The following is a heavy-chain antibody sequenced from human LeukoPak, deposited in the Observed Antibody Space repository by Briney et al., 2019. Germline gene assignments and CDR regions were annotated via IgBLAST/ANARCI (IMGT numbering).Heavy chain of an antibody. J-gene: IGHJ4*02. V-gene: IGHV1-2*02. CDR2: INPNSGGT. D-gene: IGHD6-19*01. CDR3: ARDAVDIAVAGTFDY. Sequence: ASVKVSCKASGYTFTSYGISWVRQAPGQGLEWMGWINPNSGGTNYAQKFQGRVTMTRDTSISTAYMELSRLRSDDTAVYYCARDAVDIAVAGTFDYWGQGTLVTVSS. CDR1: GYTFTSYG.